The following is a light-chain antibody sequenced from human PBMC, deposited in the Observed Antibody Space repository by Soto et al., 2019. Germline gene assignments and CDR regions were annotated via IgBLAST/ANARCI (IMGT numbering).Light chain of an antibody. J-gene: IGKJ2*01. CDR1: QGITNY. V-gene: IGKV1-27*01. Sequence: DIQMTQSPSSLSASVGDRVTITCRASQGITNYLAWYQQKPGKAPKLLIYAASTLQSGVPSRFSGSGSGTDFTLTISSLQPADVATYFCQKYNSAPYTFGQGNKLDIK. CDR3: QKYNSAPYT. CDR2: AAS.